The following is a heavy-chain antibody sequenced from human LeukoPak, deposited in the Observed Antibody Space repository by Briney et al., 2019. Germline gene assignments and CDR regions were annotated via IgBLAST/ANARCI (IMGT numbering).Heavy chain of an antibody. D-gene: IGHD2-2*01. J-gene: IGHJ6*02. CDR1: GGSISSGDYY. V-gene: IGHV4-30-4*01. Sequence: SSETLSLTCTVSGGSISSGDYYWSWIRQPPGKGLEWIGYIYYSGSTYYNPSLKSRVTISVDTSKNQFSLKLSSVTAADTAVYYCARHNEGYCSSTSCFRGYYGMDVWGQGTTVTVSS. CDR3: ARHNEGYCSSTSCFRGYYGMDV. CDR2: IYYSGST.